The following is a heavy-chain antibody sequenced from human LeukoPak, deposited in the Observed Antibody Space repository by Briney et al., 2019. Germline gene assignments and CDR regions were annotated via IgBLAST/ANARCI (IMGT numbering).Heavy chain of an antibody. V-gene: IGHV3-74*01. D-gene: IGHD2-15*01. CDR2: INGDGSST. Sequence: AGGSLRLSCAASGFTFSSYYIHWVRQAPGKGLEWVSRINGDGSSTRYADSVKGRFTISRDNAKNTVYPQMNSLRVEDTAVYSCARGLYCSGINCYNGMDVWGKGTTVTVSS. CDR3: ARGLYCSGINCYNGMDV. J-gene: IGHJ6*04. CDR1: GFTFSSYY.